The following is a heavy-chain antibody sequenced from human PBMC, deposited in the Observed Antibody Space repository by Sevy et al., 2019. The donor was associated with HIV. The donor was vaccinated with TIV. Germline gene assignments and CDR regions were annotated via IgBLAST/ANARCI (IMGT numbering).Heavy chain of an antibody. J-gene: IGHJ4*02. D-gene: IGHD6-25*01. V-gene: IGHV4-61*02. CDR2: IYISGDT. CDR3: ARDGSSGIQWFDY. Sequence: SETLSLTYTVSGGSISSGRNYWNWIRQPAGKGLEWIGRIYISGDTNYNPSLKSRVTISLDTSKKQFSLKLTSVTAADTAVYYCARDGSSGIQWFDYWGQGILVTVSS. CDR1: GGSISSGRNY.